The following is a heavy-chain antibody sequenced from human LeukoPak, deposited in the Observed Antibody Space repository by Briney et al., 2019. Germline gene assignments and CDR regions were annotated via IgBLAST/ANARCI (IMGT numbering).Heavy chain of an antibody. CDR2: ISYDGNNK. CDR1: GFTFSSYG. Sequence: GGSLRLSCAASGFTFSSYGMHWVRQAPGKGLEWVAVISYDGNNKYYADSVKGRFTISRDNSKNTLYLQMNSLRAEDTAVYYCASQVGPYGDYGDYWGQGTLVTVSS. J-gene: IGHJ4*02. D-gene: IGHD4-17*01. CDR3: ASQVGPYGDYGDY. V-gene: IGHV3-30*03.